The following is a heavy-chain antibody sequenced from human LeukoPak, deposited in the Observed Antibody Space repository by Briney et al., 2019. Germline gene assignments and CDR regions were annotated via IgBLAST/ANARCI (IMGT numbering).Heavy chain of an antibody. CDR3: ARHSGHSSWYYGLDV. J-gene: IGHJ6*02. CDR2: IIPIDDST. Sequence: SVKVSCKASGGTFSNHAFSWVRQAPGQGLEWMGGIIPIDDSTNYVQKFQDRVMITADEATNIIYMELGSLKSEDTAEYYCARHSGHSSWYYGLDVWGQGTTVVVSS. V-gene: IGHV1-69*13. D-gene: IGHD6-13*01. CDR1: GGTFSNHA.